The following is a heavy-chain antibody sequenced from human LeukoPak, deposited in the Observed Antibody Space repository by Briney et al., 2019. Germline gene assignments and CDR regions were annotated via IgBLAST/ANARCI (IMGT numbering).Heavy chain of an antibody. CDR3: TRDQHGSGPRNWFDP. CDR2: IRSKAYGGTT. D-gene: IGHD3-10*01. J-gene: IGHJ5*02. V-gene: IGHV3-49*03. Sequence: GGSLRLSCTASGFTFGDYAMSWFRQAPGKGLEWVGFIRSKAYGGTTEYAASVKGRFTISRDDSKSIAYLQMNSLKTEDTAVYYCTRDQHGSGPRNWFDPWGQGTLVAVS. CDR1: GFTFGDYA.